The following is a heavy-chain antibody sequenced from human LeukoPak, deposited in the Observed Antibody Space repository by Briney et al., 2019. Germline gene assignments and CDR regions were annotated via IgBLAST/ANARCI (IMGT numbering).Heavy chain of an antibody. Sequence: SETLSLTCTVSGGFISSYYWSWIRQPPGKGLEWIGHIFDSGSTNYNPSLKSRVTILVDTSKNQFSLKLSSVTAADTAVYYCVRGYDTYHYSFHYWGQGTLVTVSS. CDR2: IFDSGST. J-gene: IGHJ4*02. CDR1: GGFISSYY. V-gene: IGHV4-59*01. D-gene: IGHD3-9*01. CDR3: VRGYDTYHYSFHY.